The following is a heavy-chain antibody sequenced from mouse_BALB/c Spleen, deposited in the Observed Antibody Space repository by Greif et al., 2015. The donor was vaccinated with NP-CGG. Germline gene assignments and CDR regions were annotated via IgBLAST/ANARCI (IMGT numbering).Heavy chain of an antibody. CDR2: INPGSGGT. CDR3: AREYGNFYAMDY. J-gene: IGHJ4*01. V-gene: IGHV1-54*01. D-gene: IGHD2-10*02. CDR1: GYAFTNYL. Sequence: QVQLQHSGAELVRPGTSVKVSCMASGYAFTNYLIEWVKQRPGQGLEWIGVINPGSGGTNYNEKFKGKATLTADKSSSTAYMQLSSLTSDDSAVYFCAREYGNFYAMDYWGQGTSVTVSS.